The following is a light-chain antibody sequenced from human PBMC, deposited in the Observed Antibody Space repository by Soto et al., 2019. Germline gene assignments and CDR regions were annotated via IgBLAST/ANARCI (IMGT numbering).Light chain of an antibody. CDR1: QSVSSN. V-gene: IGKV3-15*01. CDR3: QQYNNWPRT. J-gene: IGKJ2*01. CDR2: GAS. Sequence: EIVMTQSPATLSVSPGERATLYCRASQSVSSNLAWYQQKPGQAARLLIYGASTRATGIPARFSGSGSGTEFTLTISSLQSEDFAVYYCQQYNNWPRTFGQGTKLEIK.